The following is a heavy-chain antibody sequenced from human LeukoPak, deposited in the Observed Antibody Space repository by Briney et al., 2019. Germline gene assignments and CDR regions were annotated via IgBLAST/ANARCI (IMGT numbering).Heavy chain of an antibody. D-gene: IGHD3-16*01. CDR1: GFTVGNNY. CDR2: LYSGDTT. Sequence: GGSLRLSCAASGFTVGNNYMSWVRQAPGEGPEWVSVLYSGDTTYYADSVKGRFTMSRDNSKNTLYLQMNSLRAEDTAVYYCARDSQGGGLPSSFDYWGQGILVTVSS. V-gene: IGHV3-66*01. CDR3: ARDSQGGGLPSSFDY. J-gene: IGHJ4*02.